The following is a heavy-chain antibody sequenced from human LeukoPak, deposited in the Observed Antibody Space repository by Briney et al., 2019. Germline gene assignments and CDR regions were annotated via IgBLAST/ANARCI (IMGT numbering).Heavy chain of an antibody. CDR2: ISSSSSTI. Sequence: GGSLRLSCAASGFTFSSYSMNWVRQAPGKGLEWVSYISSSSSTIYYADSVKGRFTISRDNSKNTLYLQMNSLRAEDTAVYYCAKDGDYYGSGSSYNHWGQGTLVTVSS. J-gene: IGHJ5*02. CDR1: GFTFSSYS. V-gene: IGHV3-48*01. CDR3: AKDGDYYGSGSSYNH. D-gene: IGHD3-10*01.